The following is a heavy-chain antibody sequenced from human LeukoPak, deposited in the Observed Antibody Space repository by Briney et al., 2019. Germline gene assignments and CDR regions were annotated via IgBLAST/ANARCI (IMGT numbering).Heavy chain of an antibody. V-gene: IGHV3-21*01. CDR1: GFTFINYN. D-gene: IGHD1-1*01. J-gene: IGHJ4*02. CDR3: ARDWKTNSFDY. CDR2: ISSSSVYK. Sequence: PGGSLRLSCAASGFTFINYNMNWVRQAPGKGLEWVSSISSSSVYKYYADSVKGRFTISRDNAKNSLFLQMNRLRAEDTAIYYCARDWKTNSFDYWGQGTLVTVSS.